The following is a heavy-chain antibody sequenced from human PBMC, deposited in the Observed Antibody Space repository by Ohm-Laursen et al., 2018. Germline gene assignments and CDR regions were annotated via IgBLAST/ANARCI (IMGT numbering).Heavy chain of an antibody. J-gene: IGHJ6*02. CDR1: GFTFSDHY. CDR2: ISSSGSTI. D-gene: IGHD4-17*01. Sequence: SLRLSCAASGFTFSDHYMDWVRQAPGKGLEWVSYISSSGSTIYYADSVEGRFTISRDNAKNSLYLQMNSLRAEDTAVYYCARVRDYGTTYYYYGMDVWGQGTAVTVSS. V-gene: IGHV3-11*04. CDR3: ARVRDYGTTYYYYGMDV.